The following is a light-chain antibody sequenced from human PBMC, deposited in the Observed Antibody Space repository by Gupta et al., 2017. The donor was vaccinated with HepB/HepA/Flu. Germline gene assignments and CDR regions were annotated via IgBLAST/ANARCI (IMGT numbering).Light chain of an antibody. J-gene: IGKJ4*01. CDR1: QRISNY. V-gene: IGKV1-33*01. CDR2: DAS. CDR3: QHYYTLPLT. Sequence: DIHMTHSPSSVSASVGDRVIITCRANQRISNYLHWYQQKPGKAPKLLIYDASKVETEVPSRFSGSGFGTDFTFTISSPQPADFATYSCQHYYTLPLTFGRGTKVEIK.